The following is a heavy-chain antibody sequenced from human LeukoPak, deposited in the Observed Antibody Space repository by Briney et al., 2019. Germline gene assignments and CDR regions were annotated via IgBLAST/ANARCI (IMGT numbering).Heavy chain of an antibody. J-gene: IGHJ3*02. CDR1: GGSFSGYY. D-gene: IGHD6-13*01. CDR2: INHSGST. Sequence: TSETLSPTCAVYGGSFSGYYWSWIRQPPGKGLEWIGEINHSGSTNYNPSLKSRVTISVDTSKNQFSLKLSSVTAADTAVYYCASSAAGLGAFDIWGQGTMVTVSS. CDR3: ASSAAGLGAFDI. V-gene: IGHV4-34*01.